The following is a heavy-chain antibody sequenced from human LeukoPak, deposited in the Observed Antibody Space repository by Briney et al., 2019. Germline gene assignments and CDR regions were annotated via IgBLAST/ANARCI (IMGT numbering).Heavy chain of an antibody. CDR2: ITSTGNTI. V-gene: IGHV3-48*03. CDR3: ARGGGGNTYYFDY. CDR1: GFTFSSYE. D-gene: IGHD4-23*01. J-gene: IGHJ4*02. Sequence: GGSLRLSCAASGFTFSSYEMNWVRQAPGKGLEWVSYITSTGNTIYYADSVKGRFTISRDNAKNSLYLQMNSLRAEDTAVYYCARGGGGNTYYFDYWGQGTLVTVSS.